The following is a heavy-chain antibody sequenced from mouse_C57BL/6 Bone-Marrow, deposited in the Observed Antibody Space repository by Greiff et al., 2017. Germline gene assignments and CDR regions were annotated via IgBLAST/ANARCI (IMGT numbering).Heavy chain of an antibody. CDR1: GYTFTDYY. CDR2: INPNNGGT. CDR3: ARRYDGYYYYAMDY. V-gene: IGHV1-26*01. Sequence: EVQLQQSGPELVKPGASVKISCKASGYTFTDYYMNWVKQSHGKSLEWIGDINPNNGGTSYNQKFKGKATLTVDKSSSTAYMELRSLTSEDSAVYYCARRYDGYYYYAMDYWGQGTSVTVSA. D-gene: IGHD2-3*01. J-gene: IGHJ4*01.